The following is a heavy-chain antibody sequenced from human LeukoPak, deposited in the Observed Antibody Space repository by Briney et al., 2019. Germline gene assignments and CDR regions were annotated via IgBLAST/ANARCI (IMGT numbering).Heavy chain of an antibody. CDR1: GFTFTSFQ. CDR2: IGGADGQI. J-gene: IGHJ4*02. D-gene: IGHD5-12*01. V-gene: IGHV3-48*03. Sequence: GESLRLSCPASGFTFTSFQMTWVRQAPGNGLEWIASIGGADGQIFYADYVRGRFTISRDNAKNSLYLEMSSLRAEDTAMYYCARWGHSDYNSFPTKFDYWGQGTLVTVSS. CDR3: ARWGHSDYNSFPTKFDY.